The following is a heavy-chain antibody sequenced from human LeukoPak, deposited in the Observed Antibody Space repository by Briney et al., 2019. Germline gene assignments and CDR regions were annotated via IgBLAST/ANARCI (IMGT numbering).Heavy chain of an antibody. CDR1: GYTFTSYA. Sequence: ASVKVSCKASGYTFTSYAMHWVRQAPGQRLEWMGWINAGNGNTKYSQKFQGRVTITRDTSASTAYMELSSLRSEDTAVYYCARGPPSGYSYGFWFDPWGQGTLVTVSS. V-gene: IGHV1-3*01. D-gene: IGHD5-18*01. CDR3: ARGPPSGYSYGFWFDP. CDR2: INAGNGNT. J-gene: IGHJ5*02.